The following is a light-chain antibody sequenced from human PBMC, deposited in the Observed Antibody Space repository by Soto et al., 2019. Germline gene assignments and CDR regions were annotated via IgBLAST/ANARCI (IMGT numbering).Light chain of an antibody. CDR3: ASWDDSLNSPV. V-gene: IGLV2-14*01. CDR2: EVT. Sequence: QSALTQPASVSGSPGQSITISCTGTSGDIGGYNYVSWYQQHPGKAPKLLISEVTNRPSGVSNRFSGSKSGNTASLTISGLQAEDEADYYCASWDDSLNSPVFGGGTKLTVL. J-gene: IGLJ3*02. CDR1: SGDIGGYNY.